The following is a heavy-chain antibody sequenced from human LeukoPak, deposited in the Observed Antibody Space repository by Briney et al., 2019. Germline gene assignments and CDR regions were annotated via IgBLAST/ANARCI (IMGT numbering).Heavy chain of an antibody. CDR3: ARGGTALVTPYACDI. J-gene: IGHJ3*02. Sequence: ASETLSLTCTVSGGSISSYYWRWIRQPPGKGLEWIGYIYYSGSTNYNPSLKSRVTISVDTSKNQFSLTLSSVTAADTAVYYCARGGTALVTPYACDIWGQGTMVTVSS. V-gene: IGHV4-59*01. CDR2: IYYSGST. D-gene: IGHD4-23*01. CDR1: GGSISSYY.